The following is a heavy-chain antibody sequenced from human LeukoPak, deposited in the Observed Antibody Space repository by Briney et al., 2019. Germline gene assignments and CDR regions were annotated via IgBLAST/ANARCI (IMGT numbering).Heavy chain of an antibody. Sequence: PGGSLRLSCEASGFTFTSVWSSSARQTPGKGLEWVAYIKQDGSEKYYVDPVKGRFTISRDNAKNSLYMQMNSLRAEDTAVYYCARDTSGGCYGWIDDWGQGTPVTVSS. J-gene: IGHJ4*02. CDR2: IKQDGSEK. CDR3: ARDTSGGCYGWIDD. V-gene: IGHV3-7*01. CDR1: GFTFTSVW. D-gene: IGHD6-19*01.